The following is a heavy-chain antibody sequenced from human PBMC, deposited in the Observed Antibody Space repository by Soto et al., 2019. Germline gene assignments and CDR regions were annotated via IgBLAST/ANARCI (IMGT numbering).Heavy chain of an antibody. CDR2: IWYDGSNK. CDR1: GFTLSSYG. J-gene: IGHJ4*02. Sequence: LRLSCAASGFTLSSYGMHWVRQAPGKGLEWVAVIWYDGSNKYYADSVKGRFTISRDNSKNTLYLQMNSLRAEDTAVYYCRLYGSGSNLDYWGQGTLVTVSS. CDR3: RLYGSGSNLDY. D-gene: IGHD3-10*01. V-gene: IGHV3-33*01.